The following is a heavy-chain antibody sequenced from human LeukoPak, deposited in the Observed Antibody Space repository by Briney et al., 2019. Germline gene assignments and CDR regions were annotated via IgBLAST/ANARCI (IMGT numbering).Heavy chain of an antibody. J-gene: IGHJ4*02. V-gene: IGHV3-21*01. D-gene: IGHD5-24*01. CDR1: GFTFSSYS. CDR2: ISSSSSYI. Sequence: TGGSLRLSCAASGFTFSSYSMNWVRQAPGKGLEGVSSISSSSSYIYYADSVKGRFTISRDNAKNSLYVQMNSLRAEDTAVYYCARDIDDYPFDYWGQGTLVTVSS. CDR3: ARDIDDYPFDY.